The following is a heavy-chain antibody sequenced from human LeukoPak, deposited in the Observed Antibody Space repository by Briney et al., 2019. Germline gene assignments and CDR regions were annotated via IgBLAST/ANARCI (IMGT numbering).Heavy chain of an antibody. D-gene: IGHD1-26*01. V-gene: IGHV4-59*01. CDR3: ARDFSGNYYDY. Sequence: SETLSLTCTVSGGSISSYYWSWIRQPPGKGLEWLGYIYYTGSTNYNPSLKSRVTISLDTSKNQFSLRLTSVTAADTAMYYCARDFSGNYYDYWGQGALVTVSS. CDR2: IYYTGST. J-gene: IGHJ4*02. CDR1: GGSISSYY.